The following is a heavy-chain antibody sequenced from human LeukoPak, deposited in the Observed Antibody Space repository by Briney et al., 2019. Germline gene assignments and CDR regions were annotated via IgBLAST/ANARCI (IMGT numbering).Heavy chain of an antibody. V-gene: IGHV1-2*02. J-gene: IGHJ4*01. CDR3: ATGGGIAARSPDFDY. CDR1: GYTFTDYY. Sequence: ASVKVSCKASGYTFTDYYMHWVRQAPGQGLEWMGWINPNSGGTNYAQIFQGRVTLTRDMSISTSYMELSRLRSDDTAVYYCATGGGIAARSPDFDYWGHGTLVTVSS. CDR2: INPNSGGT. D-gene: IGHD6-13*01.